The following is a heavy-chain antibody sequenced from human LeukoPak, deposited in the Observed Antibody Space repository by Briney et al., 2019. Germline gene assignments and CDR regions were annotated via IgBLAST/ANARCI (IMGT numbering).Heavy chain of an antibody. D-gene: IGHD3-10*01. CDR3: ARDWNYGSGDAFDI. J-gene: IGHJ3*02. Sequence: SETLSRTCTVSCGSISSYSWTWIRQPAGKGREWIGHIYTSGSTNYNPSLKSRVTMSVDTSKNQFSLKLSSVTAADTAVYYCARDWNYGSGDAFDIWGQGTMVTVSS. CDR1: CGSISSYS. V-gene: IGHV4-4*07. CDR2: IYTSGST.